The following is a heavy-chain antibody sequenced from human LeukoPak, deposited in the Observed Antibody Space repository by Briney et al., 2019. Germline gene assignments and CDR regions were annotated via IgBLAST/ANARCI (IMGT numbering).Heavy chain of an antibody. V-gene: IGHV3-23*01. J-gene: IGHJ4*02. CDR3: AKVVVRSLLWFGELPYYFDY. Sequence: PGGSPRLSCAASGFTFSNYAIHWVRQAPGKGLEWVSAISGSGGSTYYADSVKGRFTISRDNSKNTLYLQMNSLRAEDTAVYYCAKVVVRSLLWFGELPYYFDYWGQGTLVTVSS. D-gene: IGHD3-10*01. CDR2: ISGSGGST. CDR1: GFTFSNYA.